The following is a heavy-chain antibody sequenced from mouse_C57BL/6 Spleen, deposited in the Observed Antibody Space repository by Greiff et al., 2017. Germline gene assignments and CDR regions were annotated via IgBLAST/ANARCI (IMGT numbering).Heavy chain of an antibody. CDR1: GYTFTSYW. Sequence: VQLQQSGAELVKPGASVKLSCKASGYTFTSYWMHWVKQRPGQGLEWIGMIHPNSGSTNYNEKFKSKATLTVDKSSSTAYMQLSSLTSEDSAVYYCAREETGTSGFDYWGQGTTLTVSS. J-gene: IGHJ2*01. V-gene: IGHV1-64*01. CDR2: IHPNSGST. D-gene: IGHD4-1*01. CDR3: AREETGTSGFDY.